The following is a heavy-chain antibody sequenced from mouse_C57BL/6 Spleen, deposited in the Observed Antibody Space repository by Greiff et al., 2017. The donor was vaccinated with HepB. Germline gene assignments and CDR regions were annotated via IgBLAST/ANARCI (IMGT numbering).Heavy chain of an antibody. Sequence: EVKLVESGGGLVQPKGSLKLSCAASGFSFNTYAMNWVRQAPGKGLEWVARIRSKSNNYATYYADSVKDRFTISRDDSESMLYLQMNNLKTEDTAMYYCVRHYAKGYFDVWGTGTTVTVSS. CDR1: GFSFNTYA. V-gene: IGHV10-1*01. J-gene: IGHJ1*03. CDR3: VRHYAKGYFDV. CDR2: IRSKSNNYAT. D-gene: IGHD6-5*01.